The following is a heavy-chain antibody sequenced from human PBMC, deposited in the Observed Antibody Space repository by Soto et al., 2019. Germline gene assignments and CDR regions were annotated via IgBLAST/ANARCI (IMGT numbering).Heavy chain of an antibody. D-gene: IGHD4-17*01. Sequence: SETLSLTCTVSGASVSSGDYYWSSIRQSPGKGLEWIGYIYYSGDSYYNPSLKGRLTISIDTSKNQSSLILNSVTVADTAIYYCVGTGTTDDYWGRGTLVTVS. CDR1: GASVSSGDYY. V-gene: IGHV4-30-4*01. J-gene: IGHJ4*02. CDR3: VGTGTTDDY. CDR2: IYYSGDS.